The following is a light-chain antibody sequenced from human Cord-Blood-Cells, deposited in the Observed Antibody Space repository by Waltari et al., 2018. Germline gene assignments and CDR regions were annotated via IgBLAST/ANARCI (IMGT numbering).Light chain of an antibody. Sequence: DLVMTQSPLSLPVTPGEQTSIPCTSKPSLLHSNGYNYLDWYLQKPGQSPQLLIYLGSSRDSGVPYRFSGSGSGTDFTLKISRVEAEDVEAYYCMQALQTPWTFGQGTKVEIK. J-gene: IGKJ1*01. V-gene: IGKV2-28*01. CDR3: MQALQTPWT. CDR1: PSLLHSNGYNY. CDR2: LGS.